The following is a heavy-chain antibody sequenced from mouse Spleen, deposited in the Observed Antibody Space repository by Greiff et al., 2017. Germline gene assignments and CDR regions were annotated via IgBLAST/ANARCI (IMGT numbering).Heavy chain of an antibody. V-gene: IGHV1-9*01. Sequence: VQLQQSGAELMKPGASVKLSCKATGYTFTGYWIEWVKQRPGHGLEWIGEILPGSGSTNYNEKFKGKATFTADTSSNTAYMQLSSLTTEDSAIYYCARTYYRYDVGYYAMDYWGQGTSVTVSS. D-gene: IGHD2-14*01. CDR1: GYTFTGYW. CDR2: ILPGSGST. J-gene: IGHJ4*01. CDR3: ARTYYRYDVGYYAMDY.